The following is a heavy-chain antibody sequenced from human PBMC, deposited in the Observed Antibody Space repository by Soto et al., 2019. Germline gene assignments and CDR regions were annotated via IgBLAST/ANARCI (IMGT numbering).Heavy chain of an antibody. Sequence: KGLEWIGEINHSGSTNYNPSLKSPVTIAVAPSNNQISLKLSSVTAADTAVYYCARGPLFFFFQAEDGIRDVRSVSAFLLNRSSDL. V-gene: IGHV4-34*01. D-gene: IGHD3-10*02. J-gene: IGHJ2*01. CDR3: ARGPLFFFFQAEDGIRDVRSVSAFLLNRSSDL. CDR2: INHSGST.